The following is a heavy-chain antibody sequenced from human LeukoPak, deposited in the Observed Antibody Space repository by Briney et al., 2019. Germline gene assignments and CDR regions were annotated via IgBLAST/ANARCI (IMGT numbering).Heavy chain of an antibody. Sequence: GASVKVSCKASGYTFTSYDINWVRQATGQGLEWMGWMNPNSGNTGYAQKFQGRVTITRNTSISTAYMELSSLRSEDTAVYYCARGGIAVAGTAGDYWGQGTLVTVSS. J-gene: IGHJ4*02. CDR3: ARGGIAVAGTAGDY. V-gene: IGHV1-8*01. D-gene: IGHD6-19*01. CDR2: MNPNSGNT. CDR1: GYTFTSYD.